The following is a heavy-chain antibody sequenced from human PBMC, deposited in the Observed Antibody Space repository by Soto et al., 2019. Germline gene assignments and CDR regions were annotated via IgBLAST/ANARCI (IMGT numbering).Heavy chain of an antibody. J-gene: IGHJ4*02. V-gene: IGHV3-30*18. CDR3: AKDERLFYFDS. Sequence: QVQLVESGGGVVQPGRSQRLSCTASGFTFRGSGMHWVRQAPGKGLEWLALISYDGSNKHYTDSVKGRFTISRDNSKNTLYLQMNSLRPDDTAVYYCAKDERLFYFDSWGQGTLVTVSS. CDR2: ISYDGSNK. CDR1: GFTFRGSG.